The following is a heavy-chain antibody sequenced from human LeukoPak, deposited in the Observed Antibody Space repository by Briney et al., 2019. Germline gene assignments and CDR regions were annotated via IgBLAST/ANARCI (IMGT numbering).Heavy chain of an antibody. D-gene: IGHD6-6*01. CDR3: ASLGTVARPGYFDY. CDR1: GGTFSSYA. Sequence: SSVKVSCQASGGTFSSYAISWVRQAPGQGLEWVGRIIPILGIANYAQKFQGRVTITADKSTSTAYMELSSLRSEDTAVYYCASLGTVARPGYFDYWGQGTLVTVSS. CDR2: IIPILGIA. J-gene: IGHJ4*02. V-gene: IGHV1-69*04.